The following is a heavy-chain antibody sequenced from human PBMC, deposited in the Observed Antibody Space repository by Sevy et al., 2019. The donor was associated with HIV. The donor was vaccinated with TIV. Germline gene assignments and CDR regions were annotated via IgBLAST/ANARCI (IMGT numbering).Heavy chain of an antibody. J-gene: IGHJ6*02. CDR3: ASITPNYDYVWGSYRPDYYFGMDV. V-gene: IGHV4-31*03. CDR1: GGSISSSGYY. CDR2: IYYSGST. Sequence: SETLSLTCTVSGGSISSSGYYWSWIRQHPGKGLEWIGYIYYSGSTSYNPSLKGRVSISVDTSNNKFSLKLSSVTAADTAVYYCASITPNYDYVWGSYRPDYYFGMDVWGQGTTVTVSS. D-gene: IGHD3-16*02.